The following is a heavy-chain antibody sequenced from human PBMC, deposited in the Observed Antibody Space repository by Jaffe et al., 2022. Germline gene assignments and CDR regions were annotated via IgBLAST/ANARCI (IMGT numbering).Heavy chain of an antibody. Sequence: EVQLLESGGGLVQPGGSLRLSCAASGFTFSSYAMSWVRQAPGKGLEWVSAISGSGGSTYYADSVKGRFTISRDNSKNTLYLQMNSLRAEDTAVYYCAKDLNRGSGTLRDAFDIWGQGTMVTVSS. V-gene: IGHV3-23*01. CDR3: AKDLNRGSGTLRDAFDI. CDR1: GFTFSSYA. J-gene: IGHJ3*02. D-gene: IGHD3-10*01. CDR2: ISGSGGST.